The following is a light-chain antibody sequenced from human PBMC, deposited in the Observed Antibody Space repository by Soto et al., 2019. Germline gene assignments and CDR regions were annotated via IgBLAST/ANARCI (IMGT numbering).Light chain of an antibody. CDR2: AAS. CDR3: QQSYSTLSIT. J-gene: IGKJ5*01. V-gene: IGKV1-39*01. Sequence: IQMTQSPPSLSASVGDRVTITCRASQSISSYLNWYQQKPGKAPKLLIYAASSLQSGVPSRFSGSGSGTDFTLTISSLQPEDFATYYCQQSYSTLSITFGQGTRLEIK. CDR1: QSISSY.